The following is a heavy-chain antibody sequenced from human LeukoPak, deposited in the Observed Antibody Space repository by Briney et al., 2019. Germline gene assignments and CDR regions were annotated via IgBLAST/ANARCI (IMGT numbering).Heavy chain of an antibody. Sequence: GGSLRLSCAASGLTVSVNYMSWVCQAPREGLEWVSVISIGGSASYADSVKGRLTLSRHNTIDTLYPQMNSLRADDTAVYSCATERYTTAYSHWFDPWGQGTLVTVSS. J-gene: IGHJ5*02. D-gene: IGHD2-21*02. V-gene: IGHV3-53*01. CDR2: ISIGGSA. CDR1: GLTVSVNY. CDR3: ATERYTTAYSHWFDP.